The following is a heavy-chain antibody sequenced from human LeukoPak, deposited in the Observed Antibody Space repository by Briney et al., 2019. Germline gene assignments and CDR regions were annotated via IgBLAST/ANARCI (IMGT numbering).Heavy chain of an antibody. V-gene: IGHV3-48*03. CDR3: ARGGSFVEY. CDR2: ISSGGSTV. Sequence: GGSLRLSCAASGFTFSNYEMHWVRRAPGKGLEWVSYISSGGSTVYYAHSVKGRFTVSRDNAKNSLYLQMSILRAEDTAVYYCARGGSFVEYWGQGTLVSVSS. CDR1: GFTFSNYE. J-gene: IGHJ4*02. D-gene: IGHD3-10*01.